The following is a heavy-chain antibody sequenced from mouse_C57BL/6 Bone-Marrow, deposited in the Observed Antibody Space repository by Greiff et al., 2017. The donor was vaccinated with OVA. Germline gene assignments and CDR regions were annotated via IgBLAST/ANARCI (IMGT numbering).Heavy chain of an antibody. D-gene: IGHD1-1*01. CDR2: IHPNSGST. Sequence: QVQLQQPGAELVKPGASVKLSCKASGYTFTSYWMHWVKQRPGQGLEWIGMIHPNSGSTNYNEKFKSKATLTVDKSSSKAYMQLSSLTSEDSAVYYCARYYYGSSTYAMDYWGQGTSVPVSS. CDR1: GYTFTSYW. J-gene: IGHJ4*01. CDR3: ARYYYGSSTYAMDY. V-gene: IGHV1-64*01.